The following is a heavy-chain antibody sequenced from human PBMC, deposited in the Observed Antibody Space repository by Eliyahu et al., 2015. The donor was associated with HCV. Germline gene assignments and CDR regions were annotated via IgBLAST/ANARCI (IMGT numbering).Heavy chain of an antibody. CDR1: GXSIXTYS. V-gene: IGHV4-59*01. D-gene: IGHD6-19*01. Sequence: QVQLQESGPGLVKPSETLSLTCXVXGXSIXTYSWSWIRQPPGKGLEWIGYIHYSGSTNYNPSLKSRVTISIDTSKNQFSLNLTSVTAADTAMYYCASGGGGIAVTGTGGWFDPWGQGTLVTVSS. CDR2: IHYSGST. CDR3: ASGGGGIAVTGTGGWFDP. J-gene: IGHJ5*02.